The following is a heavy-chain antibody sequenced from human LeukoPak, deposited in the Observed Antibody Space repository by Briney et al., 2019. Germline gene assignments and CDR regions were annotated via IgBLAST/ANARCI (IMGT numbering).Heavy chain of an antibody. CDR2: ISAYNGNT. CDR3: ARDSSSWYPPGDNWFDP. D-gene: IGHD6-13*01. J-gene: IGHJ5*02. V-gene: IGHV1-18*01. CDR1: GYTFTSYG. Sequence: GASVKVSCKASGYTFTSYGISWVRQAPGQGLEWMGWISAYNGNTNYAQKLQGRVTMTTDTSTSTAYMELRSLRSDDTAVYYCARDSSSWYPPGDNWFDPWGQGTLVTVSS.